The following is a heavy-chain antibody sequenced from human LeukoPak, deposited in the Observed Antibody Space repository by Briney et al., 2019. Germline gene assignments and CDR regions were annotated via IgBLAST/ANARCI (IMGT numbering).Heavy chain of an antibody. D-gene: IGHD4-17*01. V-gene: IGHV4-4*02. CDR3: ARHSYGDYVSHFDY. Sequence: PSETLSLTCAVSGGFITSNNYWSWVRQPPGKGLEWIGEVYHDGTTNYNPSLKSRVTISVDKSKNQFSLKLSSVTAADTAVYYCARHSYGDYVSHFDYWGQGTLVTVSS. J-gene: IGHJ4*02. CDR2: VYHDGTT. CDR1: GGFITSNNY.